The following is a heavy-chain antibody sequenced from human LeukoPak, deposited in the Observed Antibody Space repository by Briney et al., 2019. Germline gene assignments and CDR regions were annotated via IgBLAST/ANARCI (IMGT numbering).Heavy chain of an antibody. J-gene: IGHJ5*02. Sequence: SETLSLTCTVSGGSISSYYWSWIRQPPGKGLEWIGYIYYSGSTNYNPSLKSRVTISVDTSKNQFSLKLSSVTAADTAVYYCARVRGQSGYYGLYWFDPWGQGTLVTVSS. CDR3: ARVRGQSGYYGLYWFDP. V-gene: IGHV4-59*12. D-gene: IGHD3-22*01. CDR1: GGSISSYY. CDR2: IYYSGST.